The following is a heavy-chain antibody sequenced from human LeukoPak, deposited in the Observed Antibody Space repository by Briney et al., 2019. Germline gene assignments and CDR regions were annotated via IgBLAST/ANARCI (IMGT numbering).Heavy chain of an antibody. D-gene: IGHD2-15*01. Sequence: SGTLSLTCAVYGGSFSGYYWSWIRQPPGKGLEWIGEINHSGSTNYNPSLKSRVTISVDTSKNQFSLKQSSVTAADTAVYYCARGRDEWGIVVVVAATRSSNYFDYWGQGTLVTVSS. CDR1: GGSFSGYY. J-gene: IGHJ4*02. CDR2: INHSGST. V-gene: IGHV4-34*01. CDR3: ARGRDEWGIVVVVAATRSSNYFDY.